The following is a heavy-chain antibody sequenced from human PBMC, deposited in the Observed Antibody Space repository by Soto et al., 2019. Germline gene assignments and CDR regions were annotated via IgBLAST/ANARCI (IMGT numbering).Heavy chain of an antibody. CDR1: GFTFSSYA. D-gene: IGHD2-2*01. J-gene: IGHJ2*01. CDR2: ISGSGGST. V-gene: IGHV3-23*01. CDR3: ANDRGPDIVVVPAAIGWYFDL. Sequence: EVQLLESGGGLVQPGGSLRLSCAASGFTFSSYAMSWVRQAPGKGLEWVSAISGSGGSTYYADSVKGRFTISRDNSKTTLYLQMNSLRAEDTAVYYCANDRGPDIVVVPAAIGWYFDLWGRGTLVTVSS.